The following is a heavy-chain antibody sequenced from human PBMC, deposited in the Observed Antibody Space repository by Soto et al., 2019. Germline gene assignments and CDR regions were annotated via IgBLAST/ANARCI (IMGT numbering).Heavy chain of an antibody. Sequence: GSLRLSCAASGFTVSTWGMHWVRQAPGKGLEWVAGIRYDGSNQYYADSVKGQFTISRDNSKNTLYMQMDSLRADDTAVYYCARDFTAGATYSGPSYYAMDVWGQGTTVTVSS. V-gene: IGHV3-33*01. J-gene: IGHJ6*02. CDR3: ARDFTAGATYSGPSYYAMDV. CDR1: GFTVSTWG. CDR2: IRYDGSNQ. D-gene: IGHD1-26*01.